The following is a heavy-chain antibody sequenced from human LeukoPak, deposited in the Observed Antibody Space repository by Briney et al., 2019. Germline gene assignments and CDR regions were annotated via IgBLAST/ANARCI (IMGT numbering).Heavy chain of an antibody. V-gene: IGHV3-48*01. Sequence: GGSLRLSCAASGFTFSSYSMNWVRQAPGKGLEWVSYISSSSSTIYYADSVKGRFTISRDNAKNSLYLQMNSLRAEDTAVYYCARDLRLYYFDYWGQGTLVTVSS. D-gene: IGHD2/OR15-2a*01. J-gene: IGHJ4*02. CDR1: GFTFSSYS. CDR3: ARDLRLYYFDY. CDR2: ISSSSSTI.